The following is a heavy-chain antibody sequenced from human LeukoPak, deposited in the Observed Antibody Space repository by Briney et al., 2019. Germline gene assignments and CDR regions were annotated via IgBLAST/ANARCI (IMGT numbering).Heavy chain of an antibody. D-gene: IGHD6-13*01. CDR3: ARDRGIAEADSFDP. J-gene: IGHJ5*02. CDR1: GYTYTTDG. Sequence: ASVKVSCKASGYTYTTDGISWVRQAPGQGLEWMGWIDTYCGKTNYAQKFQGRVTMTSDTSTSTAYMELRSLRPDDTAVYYCARDRGIAEADSFDPWGQGTLVTVSS. CDR2: IDTYCGKT. V-gene: IGHV1-18*01.